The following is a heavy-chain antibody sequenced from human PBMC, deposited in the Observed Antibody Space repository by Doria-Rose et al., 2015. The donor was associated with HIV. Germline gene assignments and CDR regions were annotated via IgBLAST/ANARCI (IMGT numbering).Heavy chain of an antibody. Sequence: QITLKESGPVLVKPTETLTLTCTVSGVSLSSPGMGVSWIRQPPGKALEWLANMFSDDDRPYNTSLQSRLTISRCTSNSQVVLTMTDMDPVDTATYYCARIKSSRWYHKYYFDFWGQGTLVIVS. J-gene: IGHJ4*02. CDR2: MFSDDDR. D-gene: IGHD6-13*01. V-gene: IGHV2-26*01. CDR1: GVSLSSPGMG. CDR3: ARIKSSRWYHKYYFDF.